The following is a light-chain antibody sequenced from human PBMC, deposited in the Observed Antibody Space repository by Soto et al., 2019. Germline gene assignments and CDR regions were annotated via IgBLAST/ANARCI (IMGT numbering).Light chain of an antibody. CDR2: DVT. V-gene: IGLV2-14*01. CDR3: SSFTSSMTNV. J-gene: IGLJ1*01. CDR1: SSDVGGYNS. Sequence: QSVLTQPASVSGSPGQSITISCTGTSSDVGGYNSVSWYQQHPGKAPKLILYDVTDRPSGVSYRFSGSKSDNTASLTISGLQAADEADYFCSSFTSSMTNVFGSGTKVTVL.